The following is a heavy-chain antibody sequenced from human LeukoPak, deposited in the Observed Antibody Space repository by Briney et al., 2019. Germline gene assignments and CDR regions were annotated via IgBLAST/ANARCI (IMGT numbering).Heavy chain of an antibody. CDR2: IYYSGST. CDR3: ARGDDSSGYIGTWFDP. CDR1: GDSISSYY. J-gene: IGHJ5*02. D-gene: IGHD3-22*01. Sequence: PSETLSLTCTVSGDSISSYYWSWIRQHPGKGLEWIGYIYYSGSTYYNPSLESRVTISVDTSKNQFSLKLSSVTAADTAVYYCARGDDSSGYIGTWFDPWGQGTLVTVSS. V-gene: IGHV4-59*06.